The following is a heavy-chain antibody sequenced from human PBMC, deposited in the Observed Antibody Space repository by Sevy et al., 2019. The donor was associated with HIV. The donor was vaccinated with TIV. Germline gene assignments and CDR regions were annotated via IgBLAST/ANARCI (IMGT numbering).Heavy chain of an antibody. V-gene: IGHV1-18*01. CDR3: SRGYNGNINFDY. J-gene: IGHJ4*02. CDR1: VYTFTSYG. D-gene: IGHD1-1*01. Sequence: ASVKVSCKASVYTFTSYGISWVRQAPGQGLEWMGWISPYNGKKNYAQKLQGRVTMTTDTSTSTAYMEVRSLRSDDNAVYYCSRGYNGNINFDYWGQGTLVTVSS. CDR2: ISPYNGKK.